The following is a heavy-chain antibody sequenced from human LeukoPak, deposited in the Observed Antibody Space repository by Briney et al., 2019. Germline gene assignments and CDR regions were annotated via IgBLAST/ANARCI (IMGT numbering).Heavy chain of an antibody. Sequence: GGSLRLSSAASGFTFSGSAMHWVRQASGKGLEWGGRIRSKANSYATAYAASVKGRFTISRDDSKNTAYLQMNSLKTEDTAVYYCTRHDYYDSSGYYYEYYFDYWGQGTLVTVSS. CDR3: TRHDYYDSSGYYYEYYFDY. D-gene: IGHD3-22*01. V-gene: IGHV3-73*01. CDR2: IRSKANSYAT. J-gene: IGHJ4*02. CDR1: GFTFSGSA.